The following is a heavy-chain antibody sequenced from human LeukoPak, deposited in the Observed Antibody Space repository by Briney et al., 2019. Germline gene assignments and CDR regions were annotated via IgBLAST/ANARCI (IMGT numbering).Heavy chain of an antibody. Sequence: SETLSLTCTVSGYSIAHGFFWAWIRQPPGGGLEWIGSLYHSGTTYYNTSLKSRISTSADTSKNQFSLKLRPVTAADTAVYYCARVEVPRDINDWYFDLWGRGTLVTVSS. CDR1: GYSIAHGFF. V-gene: IGHV4-38-2*02. CDR2: LYHSGTT. CDR3: ARVEVPRDINDWYFDL. J-gene: IGHJ2*01. D-gene: IGHD2-15*01.